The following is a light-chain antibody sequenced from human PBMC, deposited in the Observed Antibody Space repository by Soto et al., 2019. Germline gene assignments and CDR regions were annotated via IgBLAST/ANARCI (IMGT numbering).Light chain of an antibody. V-gene: IGKV1-39*01. CDR1: QSIGKH. CDR3: QQGYTSSIT. CDR2: YVS. J-gene: IGKJ5*01. Sequence: DIQMTQSPSSLSASVGDRVTITCRASQSIGKHLNWYQQKPGKAPKFLIYYVSNLQSGVPSRFSGSGSGTDFTLTIDSLLPEDFATYYCQQGYTSSITFGQGTRLEIK.